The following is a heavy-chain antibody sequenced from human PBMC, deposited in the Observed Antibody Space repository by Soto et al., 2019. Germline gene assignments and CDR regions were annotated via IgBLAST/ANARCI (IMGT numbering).Heavy chain of an antibody. CDR3: ARIGVLQLWSYYFDY. D-gene: IGHD5-18*01. CDR1: VGSISSNY. CDR2: IYNSGST. J-gene: IGHJ4*02. Sequence: PSETLSLTCIVSVGSISSNYWSWIRQPPGKGLEWIGYIYNSGSTNYNPSLKSRVTISVDTSKNQFSLKLSSVTAADTAVYYCARIGVLQLWSYYFDYWGQGTLVTVSS. V-gene: IGHV4-59*01.